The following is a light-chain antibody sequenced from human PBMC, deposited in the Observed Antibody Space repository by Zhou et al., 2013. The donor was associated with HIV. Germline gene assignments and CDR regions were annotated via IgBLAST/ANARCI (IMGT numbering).Light chain of an antibody. J-gene: IGKJ1*01. V-gene: IGKV1-8*01. CDR2: AAS. Sequence: AIRMTQSPSSFSASTGDRVTITCRASQGISSYLAWYQQKPGKAPKLLIYAASTLQSGVPSRFSGSGSGTDFTLTISCLQSEDFATYYCQQYCYSSFGQGTKVEIK. CDR1: QGISSY. CDR3: QQYCYSS.